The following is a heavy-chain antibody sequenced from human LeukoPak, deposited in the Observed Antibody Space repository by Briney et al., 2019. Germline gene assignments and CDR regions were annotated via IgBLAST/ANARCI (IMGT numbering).Heavy chain of an antibody. D-gene: IGHD3-22*01. CDR3: AREGDSSGPSVGLDY. Sequence: GGSLRLSCAASGFTFNNYAMNWVRQAPGKGLEWVAVISYDGSNKYYADSVKGRFTISRDNSKNTLYLQMNSLRPEDTAVYYCAREGDSSGPSVGLDYWGQGTLVTVSS. J-gene: IGHJ4*02. CDR1: GFTFNNYA. CDR2: ISYDGSNK. V-gene: IGHV3-30*04.